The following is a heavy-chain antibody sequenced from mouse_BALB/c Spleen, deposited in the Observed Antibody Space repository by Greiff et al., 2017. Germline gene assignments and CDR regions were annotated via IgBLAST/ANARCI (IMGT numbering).Heavy chain of an antibody. V-gene: IGHV5-6-5*01. J-gene: IGHJ4*01. CDR2: ISSGGST. CDR3: ARRLGAMDY. CDR1: GFTFRSYA. D-gene: IGHD2-2*01. Sequence: EVQRVESGGGLVKPGGSLKLSCAASGFTFRSYAMSWVRQTPEKRLEWVASISSGGSTYYPDSVKGRFTISRDNARNILYLRMSSLRSEDTAMYYCARRLGAMDYWGQGTSVTVSS.